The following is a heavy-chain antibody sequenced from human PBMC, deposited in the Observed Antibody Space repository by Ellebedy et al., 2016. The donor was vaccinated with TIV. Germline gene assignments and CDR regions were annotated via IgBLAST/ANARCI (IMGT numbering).Heavy chain of an antibody. V-gene: IGHV3-7*03. D-gene: IGHD7-27*01. CDR3: ARDKLIGDSYFEY. Sequence: GGSLRLSCAASGFTFGSYWMTWVRQAPGKGLEWVANINQDGSEKYCVDSVKSRFTISRDNAKNSLYLQMNSLRAEDTAVYYCARDKLIGDSYFEYWGQGALVTVSS. J-gene: IGHJ4*02. CDR1: GFTFGSYW. CDR2: INQDGSEK.